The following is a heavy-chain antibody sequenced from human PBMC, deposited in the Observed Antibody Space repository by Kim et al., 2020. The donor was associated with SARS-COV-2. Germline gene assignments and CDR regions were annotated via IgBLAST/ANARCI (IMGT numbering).Heavy chain of an antibody. CDR1: GFSLSTSGVG. Sequence: SGPTLVNPTQTLTLTCTFSGFSLSTSGVGVGCIRQPPGKALEWLALIYWDDDKRYSPSLKSRLTITKDTSKNQVVLTMTNMDPVDTATYYCAHRGIAVAGPYFDYWGQGTLVTVSS. V-gene: IGHV2-5*02. CDR2: IYWDDDK. CDR3: AHRGIAVAGPYFDY. J-gene: IGHJ4*02. D-gene: IGHD6-19*01.